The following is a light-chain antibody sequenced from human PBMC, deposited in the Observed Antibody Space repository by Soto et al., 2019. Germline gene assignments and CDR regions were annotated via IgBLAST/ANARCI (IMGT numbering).Light chain of an antibody. J-gene: IGKJ1*01. CDR1: QSVSSY. CDR2: DAS. Sequence: EIVMTQSPLTLSASPGERAIFSCRASQSVSSYLAWYQQKPGQAPRLLIYDASNRATGIPARFSGSGSGTDFTLTISSLEPEDFAVYYCQQRSNWPRTFGQGTKVDIK. V-gene: IGKV3-11*01. CDR3: QQRSNWPRT.